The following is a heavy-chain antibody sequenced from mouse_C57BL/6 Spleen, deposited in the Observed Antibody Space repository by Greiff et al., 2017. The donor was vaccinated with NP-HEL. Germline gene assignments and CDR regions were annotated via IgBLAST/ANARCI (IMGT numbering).Heavy chain of an antibody. V-gene: IGHV1-80*01. D-gene: IGHD2-5*01. CDR2: IYPGDGDT. CDR1: GYAFSSYW. CDR3: ARGGYSKGAWFAY. Sequence: VQLQQSGAELVKPGASVKISCKASGYAFSSYWMNWVKQRPGKGLEWIGQIYPGDGDTNYNGKFKGKATLTADKSSSTAYMQLSSLTSEDSAVYFCARGGYSKGAWFAYWGQGTLVTVSA. J-gene: IGHJ3*01.